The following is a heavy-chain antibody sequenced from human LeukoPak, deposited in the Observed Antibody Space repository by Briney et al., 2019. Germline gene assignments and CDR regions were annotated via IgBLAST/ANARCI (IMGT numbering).Heavy chain of an antibody. CDR2: MNPNSGNT. CDR3: ARGSYVSYGYYYYYYGMDV. J-gene: IGHJ6*02. V-gene: IGHV1-8*01. Sequence: ASVKVSCKASGYTFTSYDINWVRQATGQGLEWMGWMNPNSGNTGYAQKFQGRVTMTRNTSISTAYMELSSLRSEDTAVYYCARGSYVSYGYYYYYYGMDVWGQGITVTVSS. D-gene: IGHD5-18*01. CDR1: GYTFTSYD.